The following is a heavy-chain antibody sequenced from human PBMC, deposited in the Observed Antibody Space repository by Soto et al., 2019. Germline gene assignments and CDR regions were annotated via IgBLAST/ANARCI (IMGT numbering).Heavy chain of an antibody. CDR1: GFTFSSYA. D-gene: IGHD3-3*01. J-gene: IGHJ4*02. CDR3: AKSGDSYDFWSGYYGYFDY. CDR2: ICGSVVII. V-gene: IGHV3-23*01. Sequence: GGSLRLSCAASGFTFSSYAMSWVRQAPGKGLDLVLFICGSVVIIYYVYSVKGRFTISRDNSKYMLYLQMNSLIAEDTAVYYCAKSGDSYDFWSGYYGYFDYWGQGTLVTVSS.